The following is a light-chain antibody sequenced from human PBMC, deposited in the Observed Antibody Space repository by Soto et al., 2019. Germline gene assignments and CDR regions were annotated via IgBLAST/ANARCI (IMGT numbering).Light chain of an antibody. CDR1: SSNIGSNY. J-gene: IGLJ1*01. CDR3: SSYSVSVAPYV. V-gene: IGLV1-47*02. Sequence: QSVLTQSPSASGTPGQRVTISCSGSSSNIGSNYVYWYRQLPGTAPKLLIYSDTQRPSGVPDRFSGSKSGNTASLTVSGLQAEDEADYYCSSYSVSVAPYVFGTGTKVTVL. CDR2: SDT.